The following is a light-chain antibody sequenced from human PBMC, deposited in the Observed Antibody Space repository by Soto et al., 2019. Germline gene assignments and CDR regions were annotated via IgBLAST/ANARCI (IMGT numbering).Light chain of an antibody. Sequence: QSALTQPPSVSGAPGQRVTISCTGSRSNIGAGYDVHWYQQLPGTAPKLLIYGNSNRPSGVPDRFSGSKSGTSASLAITGLQAEDEADYYCQSYDSSLSSYVFGTGTKLTVL. CDR3: QSYDSSLSSYV. J-gene: IGLJ1*01. CDR1: RSNIGAGYD. CDR2: GNS. V-gene: IGLV1-40*01.